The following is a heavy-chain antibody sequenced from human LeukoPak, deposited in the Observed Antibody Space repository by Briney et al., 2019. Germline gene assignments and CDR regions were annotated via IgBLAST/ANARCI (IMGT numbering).Heavy chain of an antibody. J-gene: IGHJ4*02. CDR3: AKGVAGTRYYFDY. Sequence: GGSLRLSCAASGFTFDDYAMHWVRQAPGKGLEWVSGISWNSGSIGYADSVKGRFTISRDNAKNSLYLQMNSLRAEDTALYYCAKGVAGTRYYFDYWGQGTLVTVSS. CDR2: ISWNSGSI. V-gene: IGHV3-9*01. CDR1: GFTFDDYA. D-gene: IGHD6-19*01.